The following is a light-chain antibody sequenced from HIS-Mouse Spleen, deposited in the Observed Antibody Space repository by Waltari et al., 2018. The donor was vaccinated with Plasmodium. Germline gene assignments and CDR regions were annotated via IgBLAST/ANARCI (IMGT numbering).Light chain of an antibody. V-gene: IGLV2-8*01. CDR2: EVS. Sequence: QSALTQPPSAPGSPGQSVTIPCTGTSSDGGGYHSVSCYQQHPGKAPKLMIYEVSKRPSGVPDRFSGSKSGNTASLTVSGLQAEDEADYYCSSYAGSNNLVFGGGTKLTVL. CDR3: SSYAGSNNLV. CDR1: SSDGGGYHS. J-gene: IGLJ2*01.